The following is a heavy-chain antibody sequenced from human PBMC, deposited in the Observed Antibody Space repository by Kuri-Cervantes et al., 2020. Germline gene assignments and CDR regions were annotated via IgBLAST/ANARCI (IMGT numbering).Heavy chain of an antibody. V-gene: IGHV3-23*01. CDR3: AKDRVYYYDSSGLYGMDV. Sequence: GESLKISCAASGFTFSSYWMSWVRQAPGKGLEWVSAISGSGGSTYYADSVKGRFTISRDNSKNTLYLQMNSLRAEDTAVYYCAKDRVYYYDSSGLYGMDVWGQGTTVTVSS. CDR2: ISGSGGST. J-gene: IGHJ6*02. D-gene: IGHD3-22*01. CDR1: GFTFSSYW.